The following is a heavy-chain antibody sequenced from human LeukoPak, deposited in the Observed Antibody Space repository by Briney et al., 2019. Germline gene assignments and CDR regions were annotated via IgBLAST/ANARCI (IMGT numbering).Heavy chain of an antibody. CDR1: GFSFSSYA. J-gene: IGHJ4*02. CDR2: ISGSGGGT. Sequence: QPGGSLRLSCAASGFSFSSYAMRWVRQAPGKGLEWVSAISGSGGGTYYADSVKGRFTISRDNSKNTPYLQMNSLRAEDTAVYYCAKEYYYGSGSYSPYYFDYWGQGTLVTVSS. D-gene: IGHD3-10*01. CDR3: AKEYYYGSGSYSPYYFDY. V-gene: IGHV3-23*01.